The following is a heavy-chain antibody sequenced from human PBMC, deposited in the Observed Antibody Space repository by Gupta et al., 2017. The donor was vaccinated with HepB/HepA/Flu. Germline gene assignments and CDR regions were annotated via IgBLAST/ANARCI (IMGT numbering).Heavy chain of an antibody. Sequence: QVQWVESGGGVVQPGTSLRLSCEASGFNFVTYGIHWVRWAPGKGLEWVGVIWYDGTIKDYGDSVKGRFTISRENSKSTLYLEMNNLTAEDTAIYYCARERGTYSSAWVFAHWGQGTRVTVSS. CDR2: IWYDGTIK. J-gene: IGHJ5*02. CDR1: GFNFVTYG. V-gene: IGHV3-33*01. D-gene: IGHD6-19*01. CDR3: ARERGTYSSAWVFAH.